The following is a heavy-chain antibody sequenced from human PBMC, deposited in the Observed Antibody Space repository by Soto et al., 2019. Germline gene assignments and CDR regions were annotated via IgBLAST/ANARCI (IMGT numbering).Heavy chain of an antibody. D-gene: IGHD1-1*01. CDR2: ISYDGNVA. V-gene: IGHV3-30*18. J-gene: IGHJ4*02. CDR1: GFTFSNYG. CDR3: AKEGPITNWYFDY. Sequence: QVQLVESEGGVVQPGRSLRLSCTASGFTFSNYGMHWVRQAPGKGLEWVTVISYDGNVAYYADSVQGRFTSSRDNSKNTLYLQKNSLRTEDTAVYYCAKEGPITNWYFDYWGQGTLVTVSS.